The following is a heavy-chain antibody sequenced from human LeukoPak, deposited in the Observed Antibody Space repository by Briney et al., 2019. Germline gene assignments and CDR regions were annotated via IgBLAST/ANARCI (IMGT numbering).Heavy chain of an antibody. CDR1: GYTFTSYG. J-gene: IGHJ6*03. Sequence: ASVKVSCKASGYTFTSYGISWVRQAPGQGLEWMGWISAYNTNTNYAQKYQGRVTITTDTSTSTAYMELRSLRSDDTAVYYCARDPGTTDYYYYMEVWGKGTMVTVSS. V-gene: IGHV1-18*01. CDR3: ARDPGTTDYYYYMEV. CDR2: ISAYNTNT. D-gene: IGHD1-1*01.